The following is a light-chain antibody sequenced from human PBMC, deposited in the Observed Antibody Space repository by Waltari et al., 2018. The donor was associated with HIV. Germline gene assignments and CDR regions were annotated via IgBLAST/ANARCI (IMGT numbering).Light chain of an antibody. CDR3: CSYAGSYTYYV. CDR1: SSDVGGYNY. Sequence: QSALTQPRSVSGSPGQSGTISCTGTSSDVGGYNYVSWYQQHPGKAPKLMIYDVSKRPSGVPDRFSGSKSGNTASLTNSGLQAEDEADYYCCSYAGSYTYYVFGTGTKVTVL. V-gene: IGLV2-11*01. CDR2: DVS. J-gene: IGLJ1*01.